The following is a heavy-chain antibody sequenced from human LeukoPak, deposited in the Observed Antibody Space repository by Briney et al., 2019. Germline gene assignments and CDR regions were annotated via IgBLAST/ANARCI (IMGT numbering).Heavy chain of an antibody. CDR3: ARDYADYGDYIYFDY. D-gene: IGHD4-17*01. CDR1: GFTFDDYG. CDR2: INWNGGST. V-gene: IGHV3-20*04. Sequence: PGGSLRLSCAASGFTFDDYGMSWLRQAPGKGREWVSGINWNGGSTGYADSVKGRFTISRDNAKTSLYLQMNSLRAEDTALYYCARDYADYGDYIYFDYWGQGTLVTVSS. J-gene: IGHJ4*02.